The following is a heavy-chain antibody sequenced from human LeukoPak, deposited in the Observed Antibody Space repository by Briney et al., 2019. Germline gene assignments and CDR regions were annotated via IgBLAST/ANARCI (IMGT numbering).Heavy chain of an antibody. Sequence: GGSLRLSCAASGFTFSNYAMSWVRQAPGKGLEWVSTVSGFGGSTYYADSVKGRFTVSRDNSKNTLYLQMNSLRAEDTAVYYCAKDFTVTYGSGSYYSDYWGQGTLVTVSS. D-gene: IGHD3-10*01. V-gene: IGHV3-23*01. J-gene: IGHJ4*02. CDR3: AKDFTVTYGSGSYYSDY. CDR1: GFTFSNYA. CDR2: VSGFGGST.